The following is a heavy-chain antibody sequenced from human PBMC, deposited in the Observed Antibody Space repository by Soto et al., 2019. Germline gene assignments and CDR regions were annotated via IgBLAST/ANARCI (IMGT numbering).Heavy chain of an antibody. CDR2: IKQDGSEK. D-gene: IGHD5-12*01. J-gene: IGHJ4*02. Sequence: EVQLVESGGGLVQPGGSLRLSCAASGFTFSSYWMSWVRQAPGKGLEWVANIKQDGSEKYYVDSVKGRFTISRDNAKNSLYLQMNSLRAEDTAVYYCARLKTAWGYADGNYFDYWGQGTLVTVSS. V-gene: IGHV3-7*05. CDR1: GFTFSSYW. CDR3: ARLKTAWGYADGNYFDY.